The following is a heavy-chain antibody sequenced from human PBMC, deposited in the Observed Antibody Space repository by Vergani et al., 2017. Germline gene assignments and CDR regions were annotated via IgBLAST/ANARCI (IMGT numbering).Heavy chain of an antibody. CDR3: ARVGVEGYYDSSGYYLDY. CDR1: GFTFSDYY. D-gene: IGHD3-22*01. V-gene: IGHV3-11*05. Sequence: VQLVESGGGLVQPGGSLRLSCAASGFTFSDYYMSWIRQAPGKGLEWVSYISSSSSYTNYADSVKGRFTISRDNAKNSLYLQMNSLRAEDTAVYYCARVGVEGYYDSSGYYLDYWGQGTLVTVSS. CDR2: ISSSSSYT. J-gene: IGHJ4*02.